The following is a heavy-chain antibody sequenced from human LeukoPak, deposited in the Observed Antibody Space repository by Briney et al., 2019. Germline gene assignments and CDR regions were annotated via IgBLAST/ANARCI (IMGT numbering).Heavy chain of an antibody. D-gene: IGHD6-19*01. J-gene: IGHJ5*02. CDR1: GYTFTSCA. V-gene: IGHV1-3*01. Sequence: GASVKVSCKASGYTFTSCAMHWVRQAPGQRLEWMGWINAGNGNTKYSQKFQGRVTITRDTSASTAYMELSSLRSEDTAVYYCARGVAVAGTKDWFDPWGQGTLVTVSS. CDR2: INAGNGNT. CDR3: ARGVAVAGTKDWFDP.